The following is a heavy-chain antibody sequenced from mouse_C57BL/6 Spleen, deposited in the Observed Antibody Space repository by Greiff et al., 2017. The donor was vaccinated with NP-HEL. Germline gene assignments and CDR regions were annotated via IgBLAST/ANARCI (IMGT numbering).Heavy chain of an antibody. CDR3: ARRDYALWYFDV. V-gene: IGHV5-17*01. CDR2: ICSGSCTI. J-gene: IGHJ1*03. D-gene: IGHD2-4*01. Sequence: KLVESGGGLVKPGGFLKLSRAASGFTFSDYGMHWVRQAPEKGLEWVAYICSGSCTIYYADTVKGRFAIYSDNTKNTLYLQMTSLRSEDTAMYYCARRDYALWYFDVWGTGTTVTVSS. CDR1: GFTFSDYG.